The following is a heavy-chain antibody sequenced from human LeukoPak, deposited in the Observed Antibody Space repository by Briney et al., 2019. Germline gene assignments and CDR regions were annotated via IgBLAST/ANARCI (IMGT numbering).Heavy chain of an antibody. CDR1: GFDFGLST. CDR2: MQEDGGEI. CDR3: ATGGALRGYFPY. D-gene: IGHD2-8*02. V-gene: IGHV3-7*01. Sequence: GGSLRLSCVVSGFDFGLSTMTWVRQAPGKGPQWGAKMQEDGGEIYYVDSVKGRFTISRDNSKNSLFLQMNSLRAEDTAVYYCATGGALRGYFPYWGQGARVTVSS. J-gene: IGHJ4*02.